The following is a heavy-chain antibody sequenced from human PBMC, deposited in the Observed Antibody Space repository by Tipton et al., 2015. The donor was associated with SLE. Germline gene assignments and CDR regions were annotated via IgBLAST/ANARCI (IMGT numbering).Heavy chain of an antibody. CDR2: INHGGST. Sequence: TLSLTCYIYGGSFGGYYWSWIRQPPGKGLEWIGEINHGGSTNYNPSLKSRVTISVDTSKNQFSLKLSSVTAADTAVYYCAQAHLWGSYRYASDIWGQGTMVTVSS. CDR3: AQAHLWGSYRYASDI. D-gene: IGHD3-16*02. V-gene: IGHV4-34*01. CDR1: GGSFGGYY. J-gene: IGHJ3*02.